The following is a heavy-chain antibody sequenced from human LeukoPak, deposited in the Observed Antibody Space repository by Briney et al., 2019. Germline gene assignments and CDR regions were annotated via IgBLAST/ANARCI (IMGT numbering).Heavy chain of an antibody. Sequence: GGSLRLSCAASGFTFSSYSMNWVRQAPGKGLEWVSSISSSSSYIYYADSVKGRFTISRDNAKNSLYLQMNSLRSEDTAVYYCARGLTMVRGVIIPYWGQGTLVTVSS. V-gene: IGHV3-21*04. CDR3: ARGLTMVRGVIIPY. CDR2: ISSSSSYI. CDR1: GFTFSSYS. J-gene: IGHJ4*02. D-gene: IGHD3-10*01.